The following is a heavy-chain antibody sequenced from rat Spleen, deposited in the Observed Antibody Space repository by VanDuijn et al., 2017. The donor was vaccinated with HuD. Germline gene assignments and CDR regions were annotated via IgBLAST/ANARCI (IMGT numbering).Heavy chain of an antibody. CDR2: ISYSGGT. Sequence: EVQLQESGPGLVKPSQSLSLTCSVTGYSITSNYWGWIRKFPGNKMEWFGHISYSGGTSYNPSLKSRISITRDTSKNQFFLQLNSVTTEDTATYYCEATEYYAGSYYFHYWGQGVMVTVSS. D-gene: IGHD1-12*02. CDR1: GYSITSNY. CDR3: EATEYYAGSYYFHY. J-gene: IGHJ2*01. V-gene: IGHV3-1*01.